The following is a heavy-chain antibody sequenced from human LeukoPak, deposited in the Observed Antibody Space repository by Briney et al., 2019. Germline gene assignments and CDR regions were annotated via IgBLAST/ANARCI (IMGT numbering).Heavy chain of an antibody. J-gene: IGHJ5*02. V-gene: IGHV1-2*02. CDR2: INPNSGGT. CDR3: ARFVWLTNWFDP. D-gene: IGHD2-21*01. CDR1: GYTFTGYY. Sequence: GASVKVSCKASGYTFTGYYMHWVRQAPGQGLEWVGWINPNSGGTNYAQKFQGRVTMTRDTSISTAYMELSRLRSVDTAVYCCARFVWLTNWFDPWGQGTLVTVSS.